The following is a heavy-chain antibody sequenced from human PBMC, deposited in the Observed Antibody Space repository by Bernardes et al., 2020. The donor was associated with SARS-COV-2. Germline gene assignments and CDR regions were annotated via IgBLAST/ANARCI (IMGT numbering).Heavy chain of an antibody. J-gene: IGHJ4*02. V-gene: IGHV4-4*07. D-gene: IGHD3-3*01. CDR1: GGSISTYS. Sequence: SEPLSLTCTVSGGSISTYSWTWIRQPAGKGLEWIGRIYTSGTTNYNPSLKSRVTMSLDTSKNQFSLKLSSVTAADTAVYYCARAHRITIFGVVRYFDYWGQGTLVTVSS. CDR3: ARAHRITIFGVVRYFDY. CDR2: IYTSGTT.